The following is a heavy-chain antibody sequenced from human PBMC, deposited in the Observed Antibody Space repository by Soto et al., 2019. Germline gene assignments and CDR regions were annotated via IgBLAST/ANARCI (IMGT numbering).Heavy chain of an antibody. CDR2: ISYDGSNK. D-gene: IGHD5-12*01. J-gene: IGHJ4*02. Sequence: GGSLRLSCAASGFTFSSYGMHWVRQAPGKGLEWVAVISYDGSNKYYADSVKGRFTISRDNSKNTLYLQMNSLRAEDTAVYYCAKDLWSGYDYICWGQGTLVTVSS. V-gene: IGHV3-30*18. CDR1: GFTFSSYG. CDR3: AKDLWSGYDYIC.